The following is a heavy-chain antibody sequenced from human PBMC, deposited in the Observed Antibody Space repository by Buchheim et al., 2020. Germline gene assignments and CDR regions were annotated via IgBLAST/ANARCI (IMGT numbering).Heavy chain of an antibody. CDR3: ARDLLTGEYYFDL. CDR2: MFSGGYT. J-gene: IGHJ4*02. CDR1: GFIVTNNY. Sequence: EVQLVESGGGWVQPGGSLRLSCAASGFIVTNNYMSWVRQAPGKGLEWVSVMFSGGYTYYADSVQGRFTISRDNSKNTLYLQMISLRAEDTAVYYCARDLLTGEYYFDLWGQGTL. V-gene: IGHV3-66*02. D-gene: IGHD1-20*01.